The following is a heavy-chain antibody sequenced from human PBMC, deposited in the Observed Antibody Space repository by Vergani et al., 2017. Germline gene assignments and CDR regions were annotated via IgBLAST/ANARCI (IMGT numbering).Heavy chain of an antibody. V-gene: IGHV4-34*01. D-gene: IGHD2-15*01. CDR1: GGSFSGYY. CDR2: INHSGST. CDR3: ASGYCSGVSCYRGGGY. Sequence: QVQLQQWGAGLLKPSETLSLTCAVYGGSFSGYYWSWIRQPPGKGLEWMWEINHSGSTKYKPCLKSRVTITVDTSKNQFSLRLSSVTAAATSVYYCASGYCSGVSCYRGGGYWGQGTLVTVSS. J-gene: IGHJ4*02.